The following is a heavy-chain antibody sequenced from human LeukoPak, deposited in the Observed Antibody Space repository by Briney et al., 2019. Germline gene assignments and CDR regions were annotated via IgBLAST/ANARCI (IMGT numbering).Heavy chain of an antibody. CDR2: TGGSDDNT. Sequence: GGSLRLSCEGSGFSVNGYVMSWVRQAPGKGLEWIAVTGGSDDNTHYADSVKGRFTISRDNSENRLFLQMNSLRPDDSALYYCTKELMTGFSSGWYFAYWGQGTLVTVSS. CDR3: TKELMTGFSSGWYFAY. D-gene: IGHD6-19*01. J-gene: IGHJ4*02. CDR1: GFSVNGYV. V-gene: IGHV3-23*01.